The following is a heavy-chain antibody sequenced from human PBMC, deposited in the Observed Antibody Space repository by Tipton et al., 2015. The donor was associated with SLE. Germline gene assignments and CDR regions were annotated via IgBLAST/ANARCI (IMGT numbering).Heavy chain of an antibody. Sequence: QSGAEVKKPGASVKVSCKASGYTFTSYGISWVRQAPGQGLEWMGWISAYNGNTNYAQKLQGRVTMTTDTSTSTACMELSSLRSEDTAVYYCARDLGDSNWFDPWGQGTLVTVSS. CDR2: ISAYNGNT. D-gene: IGHD3-22*01. CDR3: ARDLGDSNWFDP. J-gene: IGHJ5*02. CDR1: GYTFTSYG. V-gene: IGHV1-18*01.